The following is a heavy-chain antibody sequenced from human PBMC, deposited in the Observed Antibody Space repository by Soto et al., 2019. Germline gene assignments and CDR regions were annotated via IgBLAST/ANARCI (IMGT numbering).Heavy chain of an antibody. J-gene: IGHJ4*02. CDR2: INAGNGNT. Sequence: QVQLVQTGAKVKKPGASVKVSYKACGCTFTSYAMHWVRQAPGQRLEWMGWINAGNGNTKYSQKFQGRVTITRDTSASTAYMELSSLRSEDTAVYYCARGLGLYYFDYWGQGTLVTVSS. D-gene: IGHD1-26*01. V-gene: IGHV1-3*01. CDR1: GCTFTSYA. CDR3: ARGLGLYYFDY.